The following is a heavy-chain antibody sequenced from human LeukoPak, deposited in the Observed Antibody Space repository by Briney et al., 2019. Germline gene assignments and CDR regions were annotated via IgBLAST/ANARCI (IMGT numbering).Heavy chain of an antibody. Sequence: SETLSLTCAVYGGSFSGYYWSWIRQPPGKGLEWTGEINHSGSTNYNPSLKSRVTISVDTSKNQFSLKLSSVTAADTAVYYCARKKMVRTLDVWGKGTTVTVSS. J-gene: IGHJ6*04. D-gene: IGHD3-10*01. CDR3: ARKKMVRTLDV. CDR1: GGSFSGYY. CDR2: INHSGST. V-gene: IGHV4-34*01.